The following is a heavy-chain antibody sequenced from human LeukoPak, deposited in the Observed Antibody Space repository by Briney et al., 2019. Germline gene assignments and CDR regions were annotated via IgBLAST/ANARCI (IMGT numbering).Heavy chain of an antibody. Sequence: GGSLRLSCAASGFSFSSYSMNWVRQAPGKGLEWVAAISTTSGNIYYADSVKGRFTISRDNAKNSLYLQMNSLRVEDTALYYCARRAPSHDFDDWGQGTLVTVSS. CDR2: ISTTSGNI. J-gene: IGHJ4*02. V-gene: IGHV3-21*01. CDR1: GFSFSSYS. CDR3: ARRAPSHDFDD.